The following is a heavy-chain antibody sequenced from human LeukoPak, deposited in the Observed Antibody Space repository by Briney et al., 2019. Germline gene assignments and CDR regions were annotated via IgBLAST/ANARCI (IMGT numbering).Heavy chain of an antibody. CDR1: GFTFSSYA. J-gene: IGHJ4*02. V-gene: IGHV3-30*04. CDR3: ARDSLSGYDNHFDY. CDR2: ISYDGSNK. D-gene: IGHD5-12*01. Sequence: GRSLRLSCAASGFTFSSYAMHWVRQAPGKGLEWVAVISYDGSNKYYADSVKGRFTISRDNSKNTLYLQMNSLRAEDTAVYYCARDSLSGYDNHFDYWGQGTLVTVSS.